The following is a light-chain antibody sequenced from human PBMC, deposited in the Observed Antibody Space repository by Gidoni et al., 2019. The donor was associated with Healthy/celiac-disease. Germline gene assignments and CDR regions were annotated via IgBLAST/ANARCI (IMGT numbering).Light chain of an antibody. V-gene: IGKV1-27*01. CDR2: AAS. Sequence: DIQTTQSPSSLSASVGDRVTSTCRASQGISNYLAWYQQKPGKVPKLLIYAASTLQSGVPSRFSGSGSGTDFTLTISSLQPEDVATYYCQKYNSAPRTFGQGTKVEIK. CDR3: QKYNSAPRT. CDR1: QGISNY. J-gene: IGKJ1*01.